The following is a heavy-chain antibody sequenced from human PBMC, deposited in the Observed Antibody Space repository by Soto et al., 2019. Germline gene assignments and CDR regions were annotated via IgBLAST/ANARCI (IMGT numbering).Heavy chain of an antibody. CDR2: ISGSGST. CDR1: GFTVSSYG. Sequence: EVQLLESGGGLVQPGGSLRLSCAASGFTVSSYGMSWVRQAPGKGLEWVSGISGSGSTYSADSVQGRFTISRDTAKNTVYLQINRLRTKDTALYYCAQALRFTFTTCYNMDVWDRGTTGTVSS. CDR3: AQALRFTFTTCYNMDV. D-gene: IGHD3-16*01. J-gene: IGHJ6*03. V-gene: IGHV3-23*01.